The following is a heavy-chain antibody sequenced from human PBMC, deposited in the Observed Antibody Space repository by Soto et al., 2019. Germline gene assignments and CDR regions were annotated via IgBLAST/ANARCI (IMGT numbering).Heavy chain of an antibody. CDR3: AGDSLREMVTLGYYFHY. V-gene: IGHV3-30*03. CDR2: ITFDGSNK. CDR1: GFTFSSYA. D-gene: IGHD5-18*01. J-gene: IGHJ4*02. Sequence: SLRLSCAASGFTFSSYAMHWVRQAPGKGLEWVAVITFDGSNKYYADSVKGRFTISRDNSKNRLYLQMNSLRAEDTALYYCAGDSLREMVTLGYYFHYWGQGTMVTVYS.